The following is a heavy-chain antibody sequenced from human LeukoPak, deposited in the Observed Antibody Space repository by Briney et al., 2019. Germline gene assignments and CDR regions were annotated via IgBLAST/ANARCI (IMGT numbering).Heavy chain of an antibody. V-gene: IGHV4-30-4*08. CDR1: GGSISSGDYY. CDR2: IYYSGST. Sequence: SETLSLTCTVSGGSISSGDYYWSWIRQPPGKGLEWIGYIYYSGSTYYNPSLKSRVTISVDTSKNQFSLKLSSVTAADTAVYCCARSIVGATRGHFDYWGQGTLVTVSS. J-gene: IGHJ4*02. D-gene: IGHD1-26*01. CDR3: ARSIVGATRGHFDY.